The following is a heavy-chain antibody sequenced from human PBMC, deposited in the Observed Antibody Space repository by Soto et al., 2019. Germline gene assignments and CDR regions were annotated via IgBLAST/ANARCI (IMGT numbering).Heavy chain of an antibody. D-gene: IGHD6-13*01. CDR1: GGTFSTYP. V-gene: IGHV1-69*01. J-gene: IGHJ5*02. CDR2: IIPLFGTT. Sequence: QVQLVQSGAEVRMPGSSVKVSCPASGGTFSTYPINWVRQAPGQGLEWMGGIIPLFGTTNYAQKFKGRVTITADESTSTAYMELSSLRAEDAAVYYCARGATHGSSWYFWFDPWGQGTLVTVSS. CDR3: ARGATHGSSWYFWFDP.